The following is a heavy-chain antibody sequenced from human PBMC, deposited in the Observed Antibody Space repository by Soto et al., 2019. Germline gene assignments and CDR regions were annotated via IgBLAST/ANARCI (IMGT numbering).Heavy chain of an antibody. J-gene: IGHJ6*02. CDR1: GFTFSSYA. V-gene: IGHV3-23*01. Sequence: EVQLLESGGGLVQPGGSLRLSCAASGFTFSSYAMSWVRQAPGKGLEWVSAISGSGGSTYYADSVKGRFTISRDNSKNTLYLQMNSLRAVDTAVYYCAANRGYNYYYGRDVWGQGTTCTVAS. D-gene: IGHD3-22*01. CDR3: AANRGYNYYYGRDV. CDR2: ISGSGGST.